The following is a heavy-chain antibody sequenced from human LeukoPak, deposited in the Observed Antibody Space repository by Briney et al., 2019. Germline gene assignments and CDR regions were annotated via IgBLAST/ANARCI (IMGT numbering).Heavy chain of an antibody. J-gene: IGHJ6*02. Sequence: PGGSLRLSCAASGFKFSDHYIDWVRQAPGKGLEWAGRSRNKASSYTTEYAASVEGRFTISRDVSESSLYLQMNSLRTEDTAVYYCGRIAIYANNGMDVWGQGTTVTVSS. V-gene: IGHV3-72*01. CDR1: GFKFSDHY. CDR2: SRNKASSYTT. CDR3: GRIAIYANNGMDV. D-gene: IGHD2/OR15-2a*01.